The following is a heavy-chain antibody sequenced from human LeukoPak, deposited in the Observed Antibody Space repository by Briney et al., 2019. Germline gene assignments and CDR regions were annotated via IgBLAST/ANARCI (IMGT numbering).Heavy chain of an antibody. CDR1: GFTVSSNY. V-gene: IGHV3-53*01. CDR2: IYSGGST. CDR3: TTDGVGVEGATYDN. J-gene: IGHJ4*02. Sequence: GGSLRLSCAASGFTVSSNYMSWVRQAPGKGLEWVSVIYSGGSTYYADSVKGRFTISRDNSKSTLYLQMNSLKTEDTAVYYCTTDGVGVEGATYDNWGQGTLVSVSS. D-gene: IGHD1-26*01.